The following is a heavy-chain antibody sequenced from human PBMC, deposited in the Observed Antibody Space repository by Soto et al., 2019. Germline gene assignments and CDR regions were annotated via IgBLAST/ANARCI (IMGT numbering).Heavy chain of an antibody. Sequence: EVQLVESGGGLIQPGGSLRLSCAASGLTISDNYMSWVRQAPGKGLEWVAIIFAGGDTYHADSVKGRFIVSRDNSRNTLDLQMSSLTAYDPAVYYWAKGDFDCGGQGTLVTVSS. CDR3: AKGDFDC. CDR1: GLTISDNY. CDR2: IFAGGDT. V-gene: IGHV3-53*01. J-gene: IGHJ4*02. D-gene: IGHD3-16*01.